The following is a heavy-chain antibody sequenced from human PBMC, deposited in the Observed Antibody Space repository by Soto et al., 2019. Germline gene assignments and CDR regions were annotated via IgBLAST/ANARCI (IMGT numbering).Heavy chain of an antibody. V-gene: IGHV3-23*01. D-gene: IGHD2-15*01. J-gene: IGHJ5*01. CDR1: GFTFSSYA. CDR2: ISGSGGST. CDR3: AQFKGEPHYVLLRWFDP. Sequence: GGSLRLSCAASGFTFSSYAMSWVRQAPGKGLEWVSAISGSGGSTYYADSVKGRFTISRDNSKNRLYLQMNSLRAEDTAVYYFAQFKGEPHYVLLRWFDPSGQGTLITVSS.